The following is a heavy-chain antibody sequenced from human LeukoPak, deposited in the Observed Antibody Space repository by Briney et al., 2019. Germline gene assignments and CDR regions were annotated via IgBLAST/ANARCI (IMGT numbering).Heavy chain of an antibody. CDR2: ITSIVATI. V-gene: IGHV3-48*03. CDR1: GFTFSAYE. D-gene: IGHD2-8*01. Sequence: GGSLRLSCAAWGFTFSAYEMKWVRQARGKGGEWVSYITSIVATIYYADSVKGPFTISRDNAKNSLFLQMSSLTAEDTAVYFCARGGYCTDGVCFSYFDYWGQATLVTVSS. J-gene: IGHJ4*02. CDR3: ARGGYCTDGVCFSYFDY.